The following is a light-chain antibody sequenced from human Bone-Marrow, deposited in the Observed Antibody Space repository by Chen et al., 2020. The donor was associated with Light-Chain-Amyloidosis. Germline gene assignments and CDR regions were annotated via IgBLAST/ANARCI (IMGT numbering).Light chain of an antibody. CDR1: PSNIGSNY. CDR2: KTN. J-gene: IGLJ3*02. V-gene: IGLV1-47*01. Sequence: QSVLTQPPSVSGTPGEKVTISCSGNPSNIGSNYVFWYQQINGMAPKLHIYKTNLRPSGVPQRFSGSQSGTSASLAISGLRSEDEAACYCATWDDRLRGPLFGGGTKLTVL. CDR3: ATWDDRLRGPL.